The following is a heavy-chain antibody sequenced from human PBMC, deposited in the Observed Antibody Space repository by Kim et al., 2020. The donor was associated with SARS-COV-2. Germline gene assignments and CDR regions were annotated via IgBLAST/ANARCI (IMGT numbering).Heavy chain of an antibody. D-gene: IGHD4-17*01. J-gene: IGHJ5*02. V-gene: IGHV4-59*01. Sequence: SETLSLTCTVSGGSISSYYWSWIRQPPGKGLEWIGYIYYSGSTNYNPSLKSRVTISVDTSKNQFSLKLSSVTAADTAVYYCARLSTTVVTRWFDPWVQGTLVTVSS. CDR3: ARLSTTVVTRWFDP. CDR2: IYYSGST. CDR1: GGSISSYY.